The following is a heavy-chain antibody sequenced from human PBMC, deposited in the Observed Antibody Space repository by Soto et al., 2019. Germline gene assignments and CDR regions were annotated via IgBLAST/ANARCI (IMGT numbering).Heavy chain of an antibody. Sequence: GGSLRLSCAAAGFTFSSHSMNWVRQAPGKGLEWVSYISGGSKSIYYAASVKGRFTISRDNAKNSLYLEMNSLRDEDTAVYSCVRDSRRGYGMDVWGPGTTVTVSS. CDR3: VRDSRRGYGMDV. CDR2: ISGGSKSI. D-gene: IGHD3-10*01. CDR1: GFTFSSHS. V-gene: IGHV3-48*02. J-gene: IGHJ6*02.